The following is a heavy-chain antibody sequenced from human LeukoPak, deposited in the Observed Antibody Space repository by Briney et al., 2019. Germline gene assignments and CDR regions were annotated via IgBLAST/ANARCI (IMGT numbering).Heavy chain of an antibody. CDR2: ISWKSGSI. J-gene: IGHJ4*02. Sequence: PGRSLRLSCAASGFTFDDYAMHWVRQAPGKGLEWVSGISWKSGSIGYADSVKGRFTISRDNAKNSLYLQMNSLRAEDTALYYCAKAWGIYSSGYFDYWGQGTLVTVSS. CDR1: GFTFDDYA. D-gene: IGHD6-19*01. CDR3: AKAWGIYSSGYFDY. V-gene: IGHV3-9*01.